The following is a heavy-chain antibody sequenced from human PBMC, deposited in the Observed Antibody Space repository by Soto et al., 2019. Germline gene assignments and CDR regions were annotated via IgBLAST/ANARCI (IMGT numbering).Heavy chain of an antibody. CDR2: INPKSGGT. CDR3: ARGDSTDCSNGVCSFFYNHDMDV. J-gene: IGHJ6*02. Sequence: ASVKVSCKASGYSFTDYHIHWVRQAPGQGLEWLGRINPKSGGTSTAQKFQGWVTMTTDTSISTASMELTRLTSDDTAIYYCARGDSTDCSNGVCSFFYNHDMDVWGQGTMVTVSS. CDR1: GYSFTDYH. D-gene: IGHD2-8*01. V-gene: IGHV1-2*04.